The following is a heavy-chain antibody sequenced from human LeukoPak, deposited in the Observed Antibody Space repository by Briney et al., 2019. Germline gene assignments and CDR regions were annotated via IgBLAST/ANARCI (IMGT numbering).Heavy chain of an antibody. D-gene: IGHD4-23*01. J-gene: IGHJ4*02. Sequence: GGTLRLSCAASGFTFSSYGMSWVRQAPGKGLESVAFIRYDGRSQDYADSVKGRFTISRDNSKNTVYLQMNSLRAEDTALYYCARDVVRGGNDYWGQGTLVTVSS. CDR2: IRYDGRSQ. V-gene: IGHV3-30*02. CDR3: ARDVVRGGNDY. CDR1: GFTFSSYG.